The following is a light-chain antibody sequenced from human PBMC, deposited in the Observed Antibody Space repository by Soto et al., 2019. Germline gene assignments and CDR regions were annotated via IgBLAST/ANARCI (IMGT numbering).Light chain of an antibody. V-gene: IGLV2-14*03. CDR3: TSCTTSTTMI. CDR2: DVN. CDR1: SSDIGAYNF. J-gene: IGLJ2*01. Sequence: QSALTQPASVSGSPGQSITISCTGTSSDIGAYNFVSWYQQHPGKAPKLMLYDVNIRPSGVSNRFSGSKSGNTASLTISGLQADDEAYYYCTSCTTSTTMIFGGGTKLTVL.